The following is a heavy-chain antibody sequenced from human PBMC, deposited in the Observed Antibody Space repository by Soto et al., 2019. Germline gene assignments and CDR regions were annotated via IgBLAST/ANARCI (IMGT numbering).Heavy chain of an antibody. V-gene: IGHV3-48*02. Sequence: EVQLVESGGDLVQPGGSLRLSCAASGLIFSDYTMTWVRQAPGRGLEFVSHISSSGDAIFYAESVKGRFTVSRDNAKNALYLQWNSLREDDTAVYCCARDHGGSTWFVGVYYFFGMDVWGQGTAVTVSS. D-gene: IGHD6-13*01. CDR3: ARDHGGSTWFVGVYYFFGMDV. CDR1: GLIFSDYT. J-gene: IGHJ6*02. CDR2: ISSSGDAI.